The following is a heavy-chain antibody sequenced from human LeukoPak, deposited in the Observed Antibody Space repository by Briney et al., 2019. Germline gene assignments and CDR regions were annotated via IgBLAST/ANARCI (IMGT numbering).Heavy chain of an antibody. V-gene: IGHV3-30-3*01. CDR1: GFTFSSYA. J-gene: IGHJ4*02. Sequence: GGSLRLSCAASGFTFSSYAMHWVRQAPGKGLEWVAVISYDGSNKYYADSVKGRFTISRDNSKNTLYLQMNSLRAEDTAVYYCARDSSLWSSGYYFDYWGQGTLVTVSS. CDR2: ISYDGSNK. CDR3: ARDSSLWSSGYYFDY. D-gene: IGHD3-22*01.